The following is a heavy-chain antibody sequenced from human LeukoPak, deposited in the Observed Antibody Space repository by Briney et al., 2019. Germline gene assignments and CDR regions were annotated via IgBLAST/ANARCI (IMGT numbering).Heavy chain of an antibody. CDR2: IRDSGSST. Sequence: ASVKVSRKASGGTFSSYAMSWVRQAPGKGLEWVSAIRDSGSSTHYADSVKGRFTTSRDNSKNTLFLQMNSLRAEDTAIYYCAKYGPQDSGSSHFDYWGQGALVTVSS. D-gene: IGHD1-26*01. V-gene: IGHV3-23*01. J-gene: IGHJ4*02. CDR3: AKYGPQDSGSSHFDY. CDR1: GGTFSSYA.